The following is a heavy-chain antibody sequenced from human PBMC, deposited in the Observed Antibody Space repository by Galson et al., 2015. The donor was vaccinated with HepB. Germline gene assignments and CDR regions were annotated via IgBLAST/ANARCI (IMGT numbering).Heavy chain of an antibody. D-gene: IGHD3-16*01. CDR2: ISGSGAST. J-gene: IGHJ4*02. CDR3: AKVSYDYYFDY. CDR1: GFTFSSYA. Sequence: SLRLSCAASGFTFSSYAMSWVRQAPGKGLEWVSGISGSGASTYYADSVKGRFTISRDNSKNTLYLQMNSLRAEDTAVYYCAKVSYDYYFDYWGQGTLVTVSS. V-gene: IGHV3-23*01.